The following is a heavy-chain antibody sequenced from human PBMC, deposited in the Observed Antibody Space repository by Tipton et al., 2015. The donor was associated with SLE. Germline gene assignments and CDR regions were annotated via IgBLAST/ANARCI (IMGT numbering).Heavy chain of an antibody. CDR3: ARRGVDTAMAYYFDY. Sequence: GLVKPSETLSLTCAVYGGSFSGYYWSWIRQPPGKGLEWIGEINHSGSTNYNPSLKSRVTISVDTSKNQFSLKLSPVTAADTAVYYCARRGVDTAMAYYFDYWGQGTLVTVSS. J-gene: IGHJ4*02. CDR2: INHSGST. CDR1: GGSFSGYY. V-gene: IGHV4-34*01. D-gene: IGHD5-18*01.